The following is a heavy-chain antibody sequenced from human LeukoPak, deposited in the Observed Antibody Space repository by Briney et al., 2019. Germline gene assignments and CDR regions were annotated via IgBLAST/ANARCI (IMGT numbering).Heavy chain of an antibody. Sequence: GGSLRLSCAASGFSFSSHGMSWVRQAPGKGLEWVSGIIGGAGSTYYADSVKGRFTISRDKSKNTLYLQMNSLRAEDTALYYCAKDFWSGYYSGYFDYWGQGTLVTVSS. CDR2: IIGGAGST. CDR3: AKDFWSGYYSGYFDY. D-gene: IGHD3-3*01. J-gene: IGHJ4*02. V-gene: IGHV3-23*01. CDR1: GFSFSSHG.